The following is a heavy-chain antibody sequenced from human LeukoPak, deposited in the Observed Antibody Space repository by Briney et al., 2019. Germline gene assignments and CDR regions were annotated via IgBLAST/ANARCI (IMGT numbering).Heavy chain of an antibody. CDR3: ARDKGWLQFDY. Sequence: SETLSLTCTVSGGSISSYYWSWIRQPPGKGLEWIGYIYYSGSTNYNPSLKSRVTISVDTSKNQFSLKLSSVTAADTAVYYCARDKGWLQFDYWGQGTLVTVSS. CDR1: GGSISSYY. D-gene: IGHD5-24*01. J-gene: IGHJ4*02. CDR2: IYYSGST. V-gene: IGHV4-59*01.